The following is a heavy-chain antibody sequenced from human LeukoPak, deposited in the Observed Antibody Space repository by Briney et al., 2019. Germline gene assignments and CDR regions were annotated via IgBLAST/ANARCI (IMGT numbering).Heavy chain of an antibody. CDR1: GFTFSTYW. V-gene: IGHV3-7*01. J-gene: IGHJ4*02. CDR3: ARGGAARPDF. D-gene: IGHD6-6*01. CDR2: IKADGGEK. Sequence: PGGSLRLSCAASGFTFSTYWMNWFRQTPGKGLEWVAKIKADGGEKDHVASVKGRFTISRDNAKSSLYLQMNSLRVEGTAVYYCARGGAARPDFWGQGTLVTVSS.